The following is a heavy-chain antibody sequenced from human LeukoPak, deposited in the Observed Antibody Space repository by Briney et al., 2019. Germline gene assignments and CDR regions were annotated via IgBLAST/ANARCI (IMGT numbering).Heavy chain of an antibody. CDR2: ISSSSSTI. V-gene: IGHV3-48*04. CDR3: AKDRGPVTYYFDY. Sequence: GGSLRLSCAASGFTFSSYRMNWVRQAPGKGLEWVSYISSSSSTIYYADSVKGRFTISRDNAKNSLYLQMNSLRAEDTALYYCAKDRGPVTYYFDYWGQGTLVTVPS. CDR1: GFTFSSYR. D-gene: IGHD4-17*01. J-gene: IGHJ4*02.